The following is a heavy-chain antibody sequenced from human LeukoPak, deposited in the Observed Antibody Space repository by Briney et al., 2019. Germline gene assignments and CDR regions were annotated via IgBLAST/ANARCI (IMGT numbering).Heavy chain of an antibody. V-gene: IGHV3-21*01. J-gene: IGHJ6*02. CDR1: GFTFSSYS. D-gene: IGHD3-10*01. CDR2: ISSSSSYI. CDR3: ARENGSGNYGMDV. Sequence: GGSLRLSCAASGFTFSSYSMNWVRQAPGKGLEWVSSISSSSSYIYYADSVKGRFTISRDNAKNSLYLQMNSLRAEDTAVYYCARENGSGNYGMDVWGQGTTVTVSS.